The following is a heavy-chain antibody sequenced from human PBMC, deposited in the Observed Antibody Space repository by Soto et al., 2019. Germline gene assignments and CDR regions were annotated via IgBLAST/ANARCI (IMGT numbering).Heavy chain of an antibody. J-gene: IGHJ4*02. CDR1: GGSISSYY. Sequence: QVQLQESGPGLVKPSETLSLTCTVSGGSISSYYWSWIRQPAWKGLEWIGRIYTSGSTNYNPSLMSRFTMSVDTSKNQFSLKLISGTAADTAVYYCARVGYGSGWYGGDFDYWGQGTVVNVSS. D-gene: IGHD6-19*01. V-gene: IGHV4-4*07. CDR3: ARVGYGSGWYGGDFDY. CDR2: IYTSGST.